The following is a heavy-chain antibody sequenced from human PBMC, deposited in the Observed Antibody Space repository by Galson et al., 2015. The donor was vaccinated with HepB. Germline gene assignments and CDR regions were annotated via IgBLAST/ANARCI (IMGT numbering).Heavy chain of an antibody. V-gene: IGHV3-11*01. Sequence: SLRLSCAASGLSFNTYTMSWVRQSPGRGLQWVSYISTNGATTYYTDSVKGRFTVARDNARNTVYLQMSSLKASGNAMYYCARRITVFGVATRENWYFDLWGRGTLVTVAS. D-gene: IGHD3-3*01. CDR1: GLSFNTYT. CDR2: ISTNGATT. CDR3: ARRITVFGVATRENWYFDL. J-gene: IGHJ2*01.